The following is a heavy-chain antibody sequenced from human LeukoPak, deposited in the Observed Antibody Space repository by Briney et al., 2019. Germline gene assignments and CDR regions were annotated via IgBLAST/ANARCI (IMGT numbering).Heavy chain of an antibody. D-gene: IGHD6-19*01. CDR1: GGSISSYY. V-gene: IGHV4-4*07. Sequence: PSETLSLTCTVSGGSISSYYWSWIRQPAGKGLEWIGRIYTSGSTNYNPSLKSRVTMSVDTSKNQFSLKLSSVTAADTAVYYCARARGGARWAVAGTDAFDIWAKGQWSPSLQ. J-gene: IGHJ3*02. CDR2: IYTSGST. CDR3: ARARGGARWAVAGTDAFDI.